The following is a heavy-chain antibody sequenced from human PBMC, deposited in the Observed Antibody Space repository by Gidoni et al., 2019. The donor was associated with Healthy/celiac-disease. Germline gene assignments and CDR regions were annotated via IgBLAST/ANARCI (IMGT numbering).Heavy chain of an antibody. V-gene: IGHV3-33*01. Sequence: QVQLVESGGGVVQPGRSLRLSCAASGFTFSSYGMHWVRQAPGKGLEWVAVIWYDGSNKYYADSVKGRFTISRDNSKNTLYLQMNSLRAEDTAVYYCARDGGYGAAFDIWGQGTMVTVSS. J-gene: IGHJ3*02. CDR2: IWYDGSNK. CDR3: ARDGGYGAAFDI. D-gene: IGHD6-25*01. CDR1: GFTFSSYG.